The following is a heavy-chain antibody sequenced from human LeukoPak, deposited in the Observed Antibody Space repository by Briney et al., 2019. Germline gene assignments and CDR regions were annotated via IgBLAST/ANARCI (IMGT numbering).Heavy chain of an antibody. J-gene: IGHJ4*02. CDR2: IKQDGSER. CDR1: GFTFSSYW. D-gene: IGHD1-20*01. CDR3: ARNSWKAFDY. Sequence: GGSLRLSCAASGFTFSSYWMSWVRQAPGKGLEWVANIKQDGSERYYVDSVKGRFIISRDNAKNSVYLQMNSLRAEDTAVYYCARNSWKAFDYWGQGTLVTVSS. V-gene: IGHV3-7*04.